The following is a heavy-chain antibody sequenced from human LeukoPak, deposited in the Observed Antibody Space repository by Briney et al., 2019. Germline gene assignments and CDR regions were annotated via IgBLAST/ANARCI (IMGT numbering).Heavy chain of an antibody. V-gene: IGHV1-69*13. CDR2: SIPIFSRA. J-gene: IGHJ3*02. D-gene: IGHD2-8*02. CDR3: ARVGPPRRDHYYPCSGDYLPVFEI. Sequence: ASVTLFCTVSGATFGLSAISWVRQAPGQGLQWMGGSIPIFSRADYAQRFQDRITISWDASTGTDYMELRSLTFDDTAVYYCARVGPPRRDHYYPCSGDYLPVFEIWGHGTMVTVSS. CDR1: GATFGLSA.